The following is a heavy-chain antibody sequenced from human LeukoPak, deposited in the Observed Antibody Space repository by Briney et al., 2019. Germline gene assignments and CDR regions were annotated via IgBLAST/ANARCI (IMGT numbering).Heavy chain of an antibody. J-gene: IGHJ4*02. D-gene: IGHD5-12*01. CDR2: ISSSSSYI. Sequence: GGSLRLSCAASGFTFSSYSMNWVRQAPGKGLEWVSSISSSSSYIYYADSAKGRFTISRDNAKNSLYLQMNSLRAEDTAVCYCARALGGYVVGGIGTHYWGQGTLVTVSS. CDR3: ARALGGYVVGGIGTHY. V-gene: IGHV3-21*01. CDR1: GFTFSSYS.